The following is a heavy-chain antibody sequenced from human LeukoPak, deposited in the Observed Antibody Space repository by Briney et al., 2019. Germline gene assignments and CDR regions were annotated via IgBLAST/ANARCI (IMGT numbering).Heavy chain of an antibody. Sequence: SETLSLTCSVSGDSISRFSWSWIRLPPGQGLEWLGYIYTSGKTNYNPSFERRITMSEDTSKNQFSLKLTSVTAADTAIYFCARADPMLEEGSDTFDLWGRGTRVTVSS. V-gene: IGHV4-4*08. J-gene: IGHJ3*01. CDR1: GDSISRFS. CDR2: IYTSGKT. D-gene: IGHD3-10*02. CDR3: ARADPMLEEGSDTFDL.